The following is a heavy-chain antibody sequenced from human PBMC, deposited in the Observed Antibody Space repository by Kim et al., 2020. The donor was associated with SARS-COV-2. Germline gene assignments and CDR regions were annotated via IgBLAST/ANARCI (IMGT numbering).Heavy chain of an antibody. CDR1: GGSFSGYY. J-gene: IGHJ4*02. V-gene: IGHV4-34*01. Sequence: SETLSLTCAVYGGSFSGYYWSWIRQPPGKGLEWIGEINHSGSTNYNPSLKSRVTISVDTSKNQFSLKLSSVTAADTAVYYCARGHSWSHHLDYWGQGTLVTVSS. CDR2: INHSGST. CDR3: ARGHSWSHHLDY. D-gene: IGHD6-13*01.